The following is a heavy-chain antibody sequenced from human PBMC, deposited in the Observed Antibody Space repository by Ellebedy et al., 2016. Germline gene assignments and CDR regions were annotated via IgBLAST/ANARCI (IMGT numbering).Heavy chain of an antibody. Sequence: ASVKVSCXASGYTFTSYGISWVRQAPGQGLEWMGWISAYNGNTNYAQKLQGRVTMTTDTSTSTAYMELRSLRSDDTAVYYCARLSEGYYYMDVWGKGTTVTVSS. J-gene: IGHJ6*03. V-gene: IGHV1-18*01. CDR2: ISAYNGNT. CDR3: ARLSEGYYYMDV. CDR1: GYTFTSYG.